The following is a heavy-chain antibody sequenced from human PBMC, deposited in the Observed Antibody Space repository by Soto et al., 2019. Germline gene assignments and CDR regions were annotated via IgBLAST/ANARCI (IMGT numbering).Heavy chain of an antibody. D-gene: IGHD3-22*01. Sequence: EASVKVSCKASGYTFTSYDINWVRQATGQGLEWMGWMNPNSGNTGYAQKFQGRVTMTRNTSISTAYMELSSLRSEDTAVYYCASGLPNDSSGYPTSFDYWGQGTLVTVSS. CDR1: GYTFTSYD. CDR3: ASGLPNDSSGYPTSFDY. V-gene: IGHV1-8*01. CDR2: MNPNSGNT. J-gene: IGHJ4*02.